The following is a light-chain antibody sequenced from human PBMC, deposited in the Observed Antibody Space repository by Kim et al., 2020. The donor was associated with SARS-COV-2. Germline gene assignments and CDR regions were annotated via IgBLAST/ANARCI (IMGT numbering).Light chain of an antibody. CDR3: QQYYSTPPS. CDR2: WAS. CDR1: QTVLYNSNNKNY. Sequence: SATLHCKSRQTVLYNSNNKNYLACYRQKPGQAPKLLIYWASIRESGVSDRFSGSGSETDFTLTIGSLQAEDVAVYYCQQYYSTPPSFGQGTKLEI. J-gene: IGKJ2*03. V-gene: IGKV4-1*01.